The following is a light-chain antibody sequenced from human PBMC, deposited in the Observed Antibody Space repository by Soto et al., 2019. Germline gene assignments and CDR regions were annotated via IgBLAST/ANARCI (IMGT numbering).Light chain of an antibody. V-gene: IGKV3-11*01. CDR3: QQRSNWPKMYT. J-gene: IGKJ2*01. Sequence: EIVLTQSPATLSLSPEERATLSCRASQSVSSYLAWYQQKPGQAPRLLIYDASNRATGIPARFSGSGSGTDFTLTISSLEPEDIAVYYCQQRSNWPKMYTFGQGTKLEIK. CDR1: QSVSSY. CDR2: DAS.